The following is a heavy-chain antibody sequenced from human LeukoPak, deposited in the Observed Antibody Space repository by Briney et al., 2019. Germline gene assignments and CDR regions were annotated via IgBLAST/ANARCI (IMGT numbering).Heavy chain of an antibody. CDR3: ARSSVVVPAATYNWFDP. D-gene: IGHD2-2*01. V-gene: IGHV5-51*01. CDR2: IYPGDSDT. CDR1: GYSFTSYW. Sequence: GESLKISCKGSGYSFTSYWIGWVRQMPGKGLEWMGIIYPGDSDTRYSPSFQGQVTISADKSISTAYLQWSSLKASDTAMYYCARSSVVVPAATYNWFDPWGQGTLVTVSS. J-gene: IGHJ5*02.